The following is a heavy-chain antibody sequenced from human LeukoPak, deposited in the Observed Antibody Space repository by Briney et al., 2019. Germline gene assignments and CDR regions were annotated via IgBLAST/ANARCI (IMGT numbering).Heavy chain of an antibody. CDR2: IKQDGSEK. J-gene: IGHJ4*02. Sequence: GGSLRLSCAASGFTFSIYWMSWVRQAPGKGLEWVANIKQDGSEKYYVDSVEGRFTISRDNAKNSVHLQMNSLRAEDTAVYYCARAGHISSWTPQNYWGQGTLVTVSP. V-gene: IGHV3-7*01. CDR3: ARAGHISSWTPQNY. D-gene: IGHD6-13*01. CDR1: GFTFSIYW.